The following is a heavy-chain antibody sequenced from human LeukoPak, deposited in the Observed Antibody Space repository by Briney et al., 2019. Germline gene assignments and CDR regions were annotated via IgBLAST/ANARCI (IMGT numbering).Heavy chain of an antibody. V-gene: IGHV1-18*01. Sequence: ASVKVSCKASGYTSTNYGISWVRQAPGQGLEWMGWISINRGNTNYAQKFQGRVSMTTDTSTSTAYMEVRSLRSDDTAVYYCATTIGARLMYFDYWGQGTLVTVSS. CDR1: GYTSTNYG. J-gene: IGHJ4*02. CDR2: ISINRGNT. CDR3: ATTIGARLMYFDY. D-gene: IGHD6-6*01.